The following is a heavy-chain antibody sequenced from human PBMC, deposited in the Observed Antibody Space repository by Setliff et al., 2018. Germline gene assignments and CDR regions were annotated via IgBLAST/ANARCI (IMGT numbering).Heavy chain of an antibody. J-gene: IGHJ5*02. CDR1: GFSFSNYW. CDR2: INSDGSST. Sequence: GGSLRLSCAASGFSFSNYWMHWVRQAPGKGLVWVSRINSDGSSTNYADSVKGQFTVSRDNAKNTLYLLMNSLRGEDTATYYCARDPNGDYIGAFDPWGQGIQVTVSS. CDR3: ARDPNGDYIGAFDP. D-gene: IGHD4-17*01. V-gene: IGHV3-74*01.